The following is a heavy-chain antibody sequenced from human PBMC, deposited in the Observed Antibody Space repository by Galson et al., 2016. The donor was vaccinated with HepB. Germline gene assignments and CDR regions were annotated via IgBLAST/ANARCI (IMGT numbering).Heavy chain of an antibody. CDR1: GDSIHSSSYY. CDR3: ARLITEGDFDY. CDR2: IYYTGST. V-gene: IGHV4-39*01. J-gene: IGHJ4*02. D-gene: IGHD1-26*01. Sequence: SETLSLTCTVSGDSIHSSSYYWGWVRQPPGKGLEWIGNIYYTGSTYYTPSLKSRGIISVDTSKNQFSLNLTSVTAADTAVYYCARLITEGDFDYWGQGTLVTVSS.